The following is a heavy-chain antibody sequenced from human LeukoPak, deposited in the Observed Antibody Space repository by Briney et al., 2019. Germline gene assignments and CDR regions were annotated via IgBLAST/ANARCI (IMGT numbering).Heavy chain of an antibody. Sequence: SETLSLTCTVSGGSISSYYWSWIRQPAGKGLEWIGRIYTSGSTNYNPSLKSRVTMSVDTSKNQFYLKLSSVPAADTAVYYCARADYGDSPSFYYYYMDVWGKGTTVTVSS. CDR1: GGSISSYY. CDR3: ARADYGDSPSFYYYYMDV. D-gene: IGHD4-17*01. CDR2: IYTSGST. V-gene: IGHV4-4*07. J-gene: IGHJ6*03.